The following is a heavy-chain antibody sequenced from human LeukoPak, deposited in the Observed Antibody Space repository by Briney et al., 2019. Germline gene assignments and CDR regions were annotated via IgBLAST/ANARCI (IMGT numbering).Heavy chain of an antibody. CDR3: ARNHIVTGTYFDS. CDR1: GDSISNYY. CDR2: IYASGYT. Sequence: SETLSLTCTVSGDSISNYYWNWIRQPAGKGLEWIGRIYASGYTEYNPSLQTRVTMSVDTSKNEFSLKVDTVTAADTDVYFCARNHIVTGTYFDSWGQGILVTVSS. J-gene: IGHJ4*02. D-gene: IGHD3-10*01. V-gene: IGHV4-4*07.